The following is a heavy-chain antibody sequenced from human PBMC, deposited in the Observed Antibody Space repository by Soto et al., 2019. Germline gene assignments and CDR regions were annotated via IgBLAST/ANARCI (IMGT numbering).Heavy chain of an antibody. CDR2: IIPIFGTA. Sequence: GASVKVSCKASGGTFSSYAISWVRQAPGQGLGWMGGIIPIFGTANYAQKFQGRVTITADESTSTAYMELSSLRSEDTAVYYCARDRIRVNSHFDYWGQGTLVTVSS. CDR1: GGTFSSYA. V-gene: IGHV1-69*13. J-gene: IGHJ4*02. D-gene: IGHD6-13*01. CDR3: ARDRIRVNSHFDY.